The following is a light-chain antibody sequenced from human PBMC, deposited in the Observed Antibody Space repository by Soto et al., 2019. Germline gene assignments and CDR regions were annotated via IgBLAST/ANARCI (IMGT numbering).Light chain of an antibody. V-gene: IGKV3-20*01. CDR2: GAS. CDR1: QSVSSNY. J-gene: IGKJ1*01. CDR3: QQYGSSPWT. Sequence: EIVLTQSPGTLSLSPGERATLSCRASQSVSSNYLAWYQQKPGQAPRLLIYGASSRATGIPDRFSGSGSGTDFTLTISGLEPEDCAVYYCQQYGSSPWTFGQGTKVEIK.